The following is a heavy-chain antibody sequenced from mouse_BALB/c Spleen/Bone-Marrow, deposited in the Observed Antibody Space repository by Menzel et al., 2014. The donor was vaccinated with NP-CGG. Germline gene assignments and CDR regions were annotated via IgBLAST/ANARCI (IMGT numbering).Heavy chain of an antibody. CDR1: GYTFTDNW. CDR2: IDTSASYT. J-gene: IGHJ4*01. D-gene: IGHD3-3*01. CDR3: ARGGQDFFLDY. Sequence: VKLVESGAELGMPGASVKMSCKASGYTFTDNWIYWVKQRPGQGLEWIGAIDTSASYTNYNQKFMGKASLPVDASSSTAYMQVSSLTADDSAVYYCARGGQDFFLDYWIQGTSVSVSS. V-gene: IGHV1-69*01.